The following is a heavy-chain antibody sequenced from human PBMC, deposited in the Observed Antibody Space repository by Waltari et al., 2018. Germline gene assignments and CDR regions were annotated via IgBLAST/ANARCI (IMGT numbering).Heavy chain of an antibody. CDR2: INHSGST. CDR3: ARAEELWFGARYYYGMDV. CDR1: GGSFSGYY. Sequence: QVQLQQWGAGLLKPSETLSLTCAVYGGSFSGYYWSWIRQPPGKGLEWIGEINHSGSTNYNPSLKSRVTISVDTSKNQFSLKLSAVTAADTAVYYCARAEELWFGARYYYGMDVWGQGTTVTVSS. J-gene: IGHJ6*02. V-gene: IGHV4-34*01. D-gene: IGHD3-10*01.